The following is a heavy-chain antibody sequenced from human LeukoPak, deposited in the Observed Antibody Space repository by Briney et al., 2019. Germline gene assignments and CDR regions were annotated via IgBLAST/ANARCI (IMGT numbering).Heavy chain of an antibody. CDR3: ARGRYCTNGVCPYGMDV. J-gene: IGHJ6*02. CDR1: GYTFTSYG. D-gene: IGHD2-8*01. Sequence: ASVKVSCKASGYTFTSYGISWVRQAPGQGLEWMGWISAYNGNTNYAQKFQGRVTMTRNTSISTAYMELSSLRSEDTAVYYCARGRYCTNGVCPYGMDVWGQGTTVTVSS. V-gene: IGHV1-18*01. CDR2: ISAYNGNT.